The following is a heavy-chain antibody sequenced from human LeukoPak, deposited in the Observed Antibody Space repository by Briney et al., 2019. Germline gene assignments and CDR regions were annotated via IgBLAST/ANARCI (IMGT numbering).Heavy chain of an antibody. CDR3: AKESTVVTGLGAFDY. J-gene: IGHJ4*02. V-gene: IGHV3-23*01. CDR2: ISGSGGST. Sequence: GGSLRLSCAASGFTSSSYAMSWVRQAPGKGLEWVSAISGSGGSTYYADSVKGRFTISRDNSKNTLYLQMNSLRAEDTAVYYCAKESTVVTGLGAFDYWGQGTLVTVSS. CDR1: GFTSSSYA. D-gene: IGHD2-15*01.